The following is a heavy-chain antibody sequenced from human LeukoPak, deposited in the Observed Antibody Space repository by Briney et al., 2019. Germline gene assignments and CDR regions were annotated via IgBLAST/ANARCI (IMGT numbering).Heavy chain of an antibody. V-gene: IGHV3-7*03. CDR1: GFTFSSYW. J-gene: IGHJ1*01. D-gene: IGHD2-2*02. Sequence: GSLRLSCAASGFTFSSYWMSWVRQAPGKGLEWVANIKQDGSEKYYVDSVKGRFTISRDNAKNSLYLQMNSLRAEDTAVYYCARKQYCSSTSCYIAEYFQHWGQGTLVTVSS. CDR2: IKQDGSEK. CDR3: ARKQYCSSTSCYIAEYFQH.